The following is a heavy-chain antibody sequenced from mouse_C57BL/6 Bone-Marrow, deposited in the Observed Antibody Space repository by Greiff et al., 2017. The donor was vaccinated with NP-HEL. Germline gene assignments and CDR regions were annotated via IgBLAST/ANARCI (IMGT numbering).Heavy chain of an antibody. CDR2: INPYNGGT. Sequence: EVQLQQSGPVLVKPGASVKMSCKASGYTFTDYYMNWVKQSHGKSLEWIGVINPYNGGTSYNQKFKGKATLTVDKSSSTAYMELNSLTSEDSAVYYCARRFYPLDYWGQGTTLTVSS. CDR3: ARRFYPLDY. D-gene: IGHD6-1*01. V-gene: IGHV1-19*01. CDR1: GYTFTDYY. J-gene: IGHJ2*01.